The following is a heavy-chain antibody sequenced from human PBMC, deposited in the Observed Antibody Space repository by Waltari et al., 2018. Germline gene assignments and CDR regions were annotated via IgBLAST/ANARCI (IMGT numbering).Heavy chain of an antibody. CDR2: RRNTGAT. V-gene: IGHV4-59*08. CDR3: ARLPTKYFDRLGWGFFDQ. D-gene: IGHD3-9*01. J-gene: IGHJ4*02. CDR1: GDFPSADH. Sequence: HVQLQESGPGLVKPSETLSLTCSVSGDFPSADHWTWIRQAPGQGLEWIAYRRNTGATKCTPSLESRVTLSADTSKKQFSLRRTSVTAADTAVYFCARLPTKYFDRLGWGFFDQWGQGILVTVSS.